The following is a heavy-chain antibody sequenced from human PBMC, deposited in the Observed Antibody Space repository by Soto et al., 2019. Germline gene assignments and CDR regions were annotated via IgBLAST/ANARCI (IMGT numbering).Heavy chain of an antibody. CDR1: GGSISSSSCY. D-gene: IGHD2-21*02. Sequence: QLQLQESGPGLVKPSETLSLTCTVSGGSISSSSCYWGWIRQPPGKGLEWIGSIYYSGSTYYNPSLKSVVTISVDTSKNQCSLKLSSVTAADTAVYYCARLTVEDGDGYYYYGLDVWGQGTTVTVSS. J-gene: IGHJ6*02. V-gene: IGHV4-39*01. CDR2: IYYSGST. CDR3: ARLTVEDGDGYYYYGLDV.